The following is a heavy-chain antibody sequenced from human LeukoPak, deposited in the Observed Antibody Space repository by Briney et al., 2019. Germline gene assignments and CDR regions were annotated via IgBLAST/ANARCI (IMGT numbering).Heavy chain of an antibody. CDR1: GGSISSYY. J-gene: IGHJ6*02. CDR2: IYYSGST. CDR3: ARAYDTPLGYYYYGMDV. D-gene: IGHD3-9*01. Sequence: PSETLSLTCTVSGGSISSYYWSWIRQPPGKGLELIGYIYYSGSTNYNPSLKSRVTISVDTSKNQFSLKLSSVTAADTAVYYCARAYDTPLGYYYYGMDVWGQGTTVTVSS. V-gene: IGHV4-59*01.